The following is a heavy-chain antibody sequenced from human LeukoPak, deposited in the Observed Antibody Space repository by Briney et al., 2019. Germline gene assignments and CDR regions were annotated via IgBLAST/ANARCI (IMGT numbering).Heavy chain of an antibody. J-gene: IGHJ6*03. CDR1: GFTFSSYG. V-gene: IGHV3-30*03. CDR3: ARGGVVEQGGDYPYYYYYYMDV. D-gene: IGHD4-17*01. CDR2: ISYDGSNK. Sequence: GGSLRLSCAASGFTFSSYGMHWVRQAPGKGLEWVAVISYDGSNKYYADSVKGRFTISRDNSKNTLYLQMNSLRAEDTAVYYCARGGVVEQGGDYPYYYYYYMDVWGKGTTVTVSS.